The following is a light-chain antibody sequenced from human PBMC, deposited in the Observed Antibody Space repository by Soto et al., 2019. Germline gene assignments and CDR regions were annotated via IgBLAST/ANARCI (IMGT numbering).Light chain of an antibody. V-gene: IGKV3-20*01. CDR2: GTS. CDR1: QSVSTRD. J-gene: IGKJ2*01. Sequence: EIVLTQSPGTLSLSPGEGATLSCRTSQSVSTRDLAWYQQKPGQAPRLLIFGTSNRAAGIPDRFSGSGSGTDFTLTISRLEPADFAGYCCQQYGPSPRYTFGPGTKLEIK. CDR3: QQYGPSPRYT.